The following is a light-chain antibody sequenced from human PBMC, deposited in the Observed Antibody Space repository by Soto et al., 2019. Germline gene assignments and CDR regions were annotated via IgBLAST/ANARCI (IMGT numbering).Light chain of an antibody. CDR2: TVS. CDR3: MKSTQLPLT. Sequence: DVVMTQSPLSLPVPLGQPAAISCKSTQSLILDDGNTYLSWFHQRTGQSPRSLIYTVSNRASGVPERLSGSGSGTDLKLKISGLEAEDVGVYYCMKSTQLPLTCGQGTRLEIK. J-gene: IGKJ5*01. CDR1: QSLILDDGNTY. V-gene: IGKV2-30*02.